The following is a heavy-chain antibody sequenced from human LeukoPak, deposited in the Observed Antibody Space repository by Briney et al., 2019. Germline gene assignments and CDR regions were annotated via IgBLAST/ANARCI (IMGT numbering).Heavy chain of an antibody. CDR1: GFTFSSYA. J-gene: IGHJ4*02. D-gene: IGHD2-21*02. Sequence: GGSLRLSCAASGFTFSSYAMSWVRQAPGKGLEWVSVIYSGGSTYYADSVKGRFTISRDSAKNSLYLQMNSLRAEDTAVYYCASTSTARPGPYYFDYWGQGTLVTVSS. CDR3: ASTSTARPGPYYFDY. CDR2: IYSGGST. V-gene: IGHV3-66*01.